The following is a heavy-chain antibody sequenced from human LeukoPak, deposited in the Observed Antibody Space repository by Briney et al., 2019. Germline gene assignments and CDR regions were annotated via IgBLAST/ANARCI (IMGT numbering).Heavy chain of an antibody. J-gene: IGHJ4*02. D-gene: IGHD6-6*01. CDR1: GGSISSYY. Sequence: SETLSLTCTVSGGSISSYYWSWIRQPPGKGLEWIGYIYYSGNTAYNPSLKSRGTITVDTSKNQFSLKLSSVTAADTAVYYCARYISSSQFSFDYWGQGTLVTVSS. CDR3: ARYISSSQFSFDY. CDR2: IYYSGNT. V-gene: IGHV4-59*01.